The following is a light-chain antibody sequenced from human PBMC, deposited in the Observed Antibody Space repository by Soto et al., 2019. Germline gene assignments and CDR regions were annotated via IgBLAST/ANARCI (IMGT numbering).Light chain of an antibody. Sequence: EIVMTQSPATLSVSPWERATLSCRASQSVSSNLAWYQHKPGQAPRLLIYAASTRATGIPARFSGSGSGTEFTLTISSLHSEDFAVYYCQQYNNWPPWTFGQGTKVDIK. CDR2: AAS. CDR1: QSVSSN. V-gene: IGKV3-15*01. CDR3: QQYNNWPPWT. J-gene: IGKJ1*01.